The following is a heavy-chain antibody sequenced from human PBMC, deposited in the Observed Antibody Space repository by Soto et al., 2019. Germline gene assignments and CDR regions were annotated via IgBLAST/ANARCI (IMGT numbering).Heavy chain of an antibody. CDR3: ARESSSWGYFDY. V-gene: IGHV3-66*01. CDR1: GFTVSSNY. D-gene: IGHD6-13*01. J-gene: IGHJ4*02. Sequence: EVQLVESGGGLVQPGGSLRLSCAASGFTVSSNYMSWVRQAPGKGLEWVSVIYSGGNTYYADSVKGRFTISRDNSKNTQYLQMNSLSAEDTAVYYCARESSSWGYFDYWGQGTLVTLSS. CDR2: IYSGGNT.